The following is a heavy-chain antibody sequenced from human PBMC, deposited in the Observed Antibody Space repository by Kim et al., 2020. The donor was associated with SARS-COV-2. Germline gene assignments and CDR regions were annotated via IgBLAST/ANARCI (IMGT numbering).Heavy chain of an antibody. J-gene: IGHJ3*02. CDR3: ARIDWGSVPAFEI. CDR2: IYYSGSP. CDR1: GGSVSSGSNN. D-gene: IGHD3-9*01. Sequence: SETLSLTCTVSGGSVSSGSNNWSCIRQPPGKELEWIGYIYYSGSPNYNPSLKSRVTTSVDTSKNQFSLKLSSVTAADSAVYYCARIDWGSVPAFEIWGQGTMVTVSS. V-gene: IGHV4-61*01.